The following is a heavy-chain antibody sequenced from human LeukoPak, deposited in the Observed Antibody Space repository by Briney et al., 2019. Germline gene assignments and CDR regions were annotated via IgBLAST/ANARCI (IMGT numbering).Heavy chain of an antibody. V-gene: IGHV4-34*01. CDR2: INHSGST. Sequence: PSETLSLTCAVYGGSFSGYYWSWIRQPPGKGLEWIGEINHSGSTNYNPSLKSRVTISVDTSKNQFSLKLSSVTAADTAVYYCAREIIAAAGLDYWGQGTLVTVSS. J-gene: IGHJ4*02. CDR3: AREIIAAAGLDY. CDR1: GGSFSGYY. D-gene: IGHD6-13*01.